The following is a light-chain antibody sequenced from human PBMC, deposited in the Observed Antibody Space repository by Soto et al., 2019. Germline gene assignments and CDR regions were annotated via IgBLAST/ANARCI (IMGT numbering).Light chain of an antibody. CDR3: QQRSSWPLT. CDR2: DAS. V-gene: IGKV3-11*01. CDR1: QSVSSY. Sequence: EIVLTQSPATLSLSPGEIATLSCRASQSVSSYFAWYQQKPGQAPRLLLYDASNRATGIPARFSGSGSGTDFTLTISSLEPEDFAAYYCQQRSSWPLTFGGGTKVEIK. J-gene: IGKJ4*01.